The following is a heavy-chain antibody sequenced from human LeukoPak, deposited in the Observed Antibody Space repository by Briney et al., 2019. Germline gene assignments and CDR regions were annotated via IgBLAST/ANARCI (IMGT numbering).Heavy chain of an antibody. CDR1: GFTVSSNY. J-gene: IGHJ4*02. CDR2: IYYSGST. CDR3: ARGGYSGYDSPAYFDY. Sequence: LRLSCAASGFTVSSNYMSWIRQHPGKGLEWSGYIYYSGSTYYNPSLKSRITISVDTSKNQVSLKLSSVTAADTAVYYCARGGYSGYDSPAYFDYWGQGTLVTVSS. V-gene: IGHV4-31*02. D-gene: IGHD5-12*01.